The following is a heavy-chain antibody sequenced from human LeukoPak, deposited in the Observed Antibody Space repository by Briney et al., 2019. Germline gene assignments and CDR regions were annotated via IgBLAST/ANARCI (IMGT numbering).Heavy chain of an antibody. J-gene: IGHJ4*02. CDR3: ARHGSSYSFDC. Sequence: SETLSLTCSVSGASFTSHYWSWIRQPPGKGLEWIDYITYSGSTNYNPSLKSRVTMSVDTSKNQFSLRLSSVTAADTAVYYCARHGSSYSFDCWGQGTLVTVSS. D-gene: IGHD6-13*01. CDR1: GASFTSHY. CDR2: ITYSGST. V-gene: IGHV4-59*08.